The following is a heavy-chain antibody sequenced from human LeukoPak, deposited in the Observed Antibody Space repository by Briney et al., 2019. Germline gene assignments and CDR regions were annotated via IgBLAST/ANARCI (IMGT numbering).Heavy chain of an antibody. J-gene: IGHJ4*02. Sequence: SETLSLTCAVYGGSFSGYYWSWIRQPPGKGLEWIGEINHSGSTNYNPSLKSRVTISVDTSKNQFSLKLSSVTAAGTAVYYCAREKGYCSGGHCYGGTFDYWGQGTLVTVSS. CDR1: GGSFSGYY. D-gene: IGHD2-15*01. V-gene: IGHV4-34*01. CDR2: INHSGST. CDR3: AREKGYCSGGHCYGGTFDY.